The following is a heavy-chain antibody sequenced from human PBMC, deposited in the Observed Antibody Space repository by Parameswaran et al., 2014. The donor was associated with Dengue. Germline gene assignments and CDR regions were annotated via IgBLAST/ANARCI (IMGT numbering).Heavy chain of an antibody. D-gene: IGHD3-10*01. Sequence: QAGGSLRLSCAASGFTFSSYGMHWVRQAPGKGLEWVAVIWYDGSNKYYADSVKGRFTISRDNSKNTLYLQMNSLRAEDTAVYYCAREGGRHLWFGEAYAFDIWGQGTMVTVSS. V-gene: IGHV3-33*01. CDR1: GFTFSSYG. J-gene: IGHJ3*02. CDR3: AREGGRHLWFGEAYAFDI. CDR2: IWYDGSNK.